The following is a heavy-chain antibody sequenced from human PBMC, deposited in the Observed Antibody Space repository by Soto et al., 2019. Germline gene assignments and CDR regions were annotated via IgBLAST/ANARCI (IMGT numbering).Heavy chain of an antibody. V-gene: IGHV3-21*01. CDR1: GFNFGAFS. J-gene: IGHJ4*02. D-gene: IGHD7-27*01. CDR3: ARDYLTGDPREAFDS. Sequence: EVQLVESGGGLVKPGESLRLSCTASGFNFGAFSLSWVRQAPGKGLGWVSSIDPTSTEIHYADSVEGRFSVYRDSTNYSLYLQMISLRFEDTGVYYCARDYLTGDPREAFDSWGQGTLVTVSS. CDR2: IDPTSTEI.